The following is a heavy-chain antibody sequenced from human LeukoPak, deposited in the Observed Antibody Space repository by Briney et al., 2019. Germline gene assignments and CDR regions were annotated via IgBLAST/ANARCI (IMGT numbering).Heavy chain of an antibody. CDR1: GFTFSSYA. Sequence: GGSLRLSCAASGFTFSSYAMHWVRQAPGKGLEYVSAISSNGGSTYYANSVKGRFTISRDNSKNTLYLQMGSLRAEDMAVYYCARDFQSTVTTPFDYWGRGTLVTVSS. CDR2: ISSNGGST. D-gene: IGHD4-17*01. J-gene: IGHJ4*02. V-gene: IGHV3-64*01. CDR3: ARDFQSTVTTPFDY.